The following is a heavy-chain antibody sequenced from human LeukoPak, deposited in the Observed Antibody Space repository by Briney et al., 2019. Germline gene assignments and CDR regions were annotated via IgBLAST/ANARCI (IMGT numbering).Heavy chain of an antibody. J-gene: IGHJ6*02. D-gene: IGHD3-3*01. Sequence: GGSLRLSCAASGFTFSSYSMNWVRQAPGKGQEWVSHITASGTAMFYADSVKGRFTISRDNAKNSLYLQMNSLRDEDTAVYYCARAKGEKTNRLEWLLLNYYYGMDVWGQGTTVTVSS. CDR2: ITASGTAM. CDR3: ARAKGEKTNRLEWLLLNYYYGMDV. CDR1: GFTFSSYS. V-gene: IGHV3-48*02.